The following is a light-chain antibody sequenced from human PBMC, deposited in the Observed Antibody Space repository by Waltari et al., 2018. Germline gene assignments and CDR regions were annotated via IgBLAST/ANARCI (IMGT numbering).Light chain of an antibody. CDR1: QIISTW. Sequence: DIQMTQSPSTLSASVGDRVTITCRASQIISTWLAWYQQKPGKAPKLLIYKASGLESGVPSRFSGSGSGTEFTLTISSLQPDGFATYYCQQYNDYPLTFGGGTKVEIK. CDR3: QQYNDYPLT. J-gene: IGKJ4*01. CDR2: KAS. V-gene: IGKV1-5*03.